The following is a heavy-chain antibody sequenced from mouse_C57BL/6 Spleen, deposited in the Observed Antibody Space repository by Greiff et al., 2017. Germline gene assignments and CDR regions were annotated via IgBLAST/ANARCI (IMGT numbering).Heavy chain of an antibody. CDR1: GYAFTNYL. V-gene: IGHV1-54*01. J-gene: IGHJ2*01. D-gene: IGHD3-3*01. CDR2: INPGSGGT. Sequence: QVQLQQSGAELVRPGTSVKVSCKASGYAFTNYLIEWVKQRPGQGLEWIGVINPGSGGTNYNEKFKGKATLTADKSSSTAYMPLSSLTSEDASVYFCARRDWYYFDYCGKGTTLTVSS. CDR3: ARRDWYYFDY.